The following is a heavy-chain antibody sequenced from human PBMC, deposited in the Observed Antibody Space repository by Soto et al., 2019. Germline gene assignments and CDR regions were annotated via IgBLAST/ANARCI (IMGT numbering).Heavy chain of an antibody. CDR3: ARDWCGGACYLYYFDY. CDR1: GFIFSNYA. V-gene: IGHV3-30*04. CDR2: ISFDGKHT. Sequence: PGGSLRLSCTASGFIFSNYALHWVRQAPGKGLEWVALISFDGKHTYYADSVKGRFTVSRDNSKNMLFLQLNGLTTEDTAVYYCARDWCGGACYLYYFDYWGLGTLVTVSS. J-gene: IGHJ4*02. D-gene: IGHD2-21*02.